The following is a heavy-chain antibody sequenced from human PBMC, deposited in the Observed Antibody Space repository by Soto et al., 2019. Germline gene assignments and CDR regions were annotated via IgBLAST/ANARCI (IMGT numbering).Heavy chain of an antibody. CDR3: ARGGLIAALGGYYYYGMDV. Sequence: SETLSLTCAVYGGSFSGYYWSWIRQPPGKGLEWIGEINHSGSTNYNPSLKSRVTISVDTSKNQFSLKLSSVTAADTAVYYCARGGLIAALGGYYYYGMDVWGQGTTVTVSS. CDR2: INHSGST. V-gene: IGHV4-34*01. J-gene: IGHJ6*02. D-gene: IGHD6-6*01. CDR1: GGSFSGYY.